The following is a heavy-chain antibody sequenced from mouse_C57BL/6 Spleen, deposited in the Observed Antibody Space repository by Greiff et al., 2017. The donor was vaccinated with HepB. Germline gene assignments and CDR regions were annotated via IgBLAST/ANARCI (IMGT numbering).Heavy chain of an antibody. CDR2: IDPEDGET. D-gene: IGHD1-1*01. V-gene: IGHV14-2*01. CDR1: GFNIKDYY. CDR3: ARGGYYGSSEAFYAMDY. Sequence: EVQLQQSGAELVKPGASVKLSCTASGFNIKDYYMHWVKQRTEQGLEWIGRIDPEDGETKYAPKFQGKATMTADTSSNTAYLQLSSLTSEDTAVYYCARGGYYGSSEAFYAMDYWGQGTSVTVSS. J-gene: IGHJ4*01.